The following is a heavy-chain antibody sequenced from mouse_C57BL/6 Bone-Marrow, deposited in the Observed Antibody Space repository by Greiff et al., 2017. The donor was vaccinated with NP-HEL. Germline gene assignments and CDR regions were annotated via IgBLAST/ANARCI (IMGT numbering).Heavy chain of an antibody. CDR2: ISSGGSYT. J-gene: IGHJ4*01. Sequence: EVKLQESGGDLVKPGGSLKLSCAASGFTFSSYGMSWVRQTPDKRLEWVATISSGGSYTYYPDSVKGRFTISRDNAKNTLYLQMSSLKSEDTAMYYCARHNYDYWGQGTSVTVSS. D-gene: IGHD1-1*01. CDR1: GFTFSSYG. CDR3: ARHNYDY. V-gene: IGHV5-6*01.